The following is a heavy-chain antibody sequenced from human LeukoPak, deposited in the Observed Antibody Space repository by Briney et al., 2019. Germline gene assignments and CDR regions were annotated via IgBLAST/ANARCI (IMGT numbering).Heavy chain of an antibody. D-gene: IGHD3-22*01. V-gene: IGHV4-39*01. CDR3: ARSTYYYDSSGHYSGAFDI. J-gene: IGHJ3*02. Sequence: PSETLSLTCTVSGGSISSSSYYWGWIRQPPGKGLEWIGSIYYSGSTYYNPSLKSRVTISVDTAKNQFSLKLSSVTAADTAVYYCARSTYYYDSSGHYSGAFDIWGQGTMVTVSS. CDR1: GGSISSSSYY. CDR2: IYYSGST.